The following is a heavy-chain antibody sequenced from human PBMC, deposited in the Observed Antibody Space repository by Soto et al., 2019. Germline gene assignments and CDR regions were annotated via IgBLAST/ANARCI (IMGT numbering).Heavy chain of an antibody. CDR3: AFGSGYYFSFDY. CDR2: ISYDGSNK. D-gene: IGHD3-22*01. J-gene: IGHJ4*02. V-gene: IGHV3-30*03. CDR1: GFTFSSYG. Sequence: GGSLRLSCAASGFTFSSYGMHWVRQAPGKGLEWVAVISYDGSNKYYADSVKGRFTISRDNSKNTLYLQMNSLRAKDTAVYYCAFGSGYYFSFDYWGQGTLVTVSS.